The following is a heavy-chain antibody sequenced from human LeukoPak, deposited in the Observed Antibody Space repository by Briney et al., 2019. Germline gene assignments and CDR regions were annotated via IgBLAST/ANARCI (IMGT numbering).Heavy chain of an antibody. J-gene: IGHJ5*02. CDR2: ISTSNGDT. Sequence: APVKVSCRASGYTFTNSDITWVRQAPGQGLEWMGRISTSNGDTNYAQKLQGRVTMTTDTSTSTAYMELRSLRSDDTAVYYCARRDYGDLRFDPWGQGTLVTVSS. D-gene: IGHD4-17*01. CDR3: ARRDYGDLRFDP. CDR1: GYTFTNSD. V-gene: IGHV1-18*01.